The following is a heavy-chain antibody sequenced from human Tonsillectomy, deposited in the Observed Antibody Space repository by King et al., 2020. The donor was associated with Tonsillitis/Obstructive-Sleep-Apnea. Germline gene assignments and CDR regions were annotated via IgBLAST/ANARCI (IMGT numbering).Heavy chain of an antibody. CDR3: ARSLMVYAIKGAFDI. J-gene: IGHJ3*02. V-gene: IGHV4-34*01. Sequence: VQLQQWGAGLLKPSETLSLTCAVYGGSFSGYYWSWIRQPPGKGLEWIGEINHSGSTNYNPSLKSRVTISVDTSKNQFSLKLSSVTAADTAVYYCARSLMVYAIKGAFDIWGQGTMVTVSS. CDR1: GGSFSGYY. CDR2: INHSGST. D-gene: IGHD2-8*01.